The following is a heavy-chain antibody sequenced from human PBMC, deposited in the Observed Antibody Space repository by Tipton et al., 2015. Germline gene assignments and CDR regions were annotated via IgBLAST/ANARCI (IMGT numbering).Heavy chain of an antibody. CDR2: ISYSGST. J-gene: IGHJ6*01. Sequence: TLSLTCTVSGGSVSTSNYYWGWIPQSPGKGLEWIGYISYSGSTHYNPSLKRRVTISLDTSKKQFSLTLNSVTAADTAVYYCARDLEHGMAVWGHGTAVTVSS. D-gene: IGHD5-24*01. CDR3: ARDLEHGMAV. V-gene: IGHV4-61*01. CDR1: GGSVSTSNYY.